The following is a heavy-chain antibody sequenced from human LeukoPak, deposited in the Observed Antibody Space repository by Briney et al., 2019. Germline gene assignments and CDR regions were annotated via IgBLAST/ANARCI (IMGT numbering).Heavy chain of an antibody. CDR1: GYSFASYC. CDR3: GMSGDRVPLQDDVFDV. CDR2: IYPGDSGP. J-gene: IGHJ3*01. D-gene: IGHD1-26*01. Sequence: GESLKISCKVSGYSFASYCIGWVRQMPGKGLEWMGIIYPGDSGPTYSPSFQGQVTISVDKSINTAYLQWSSLQASDTAMYYCGMSGDRVPLQDDVFDVWGQGTMVTVST. V-gene: IGHV5-51*01.